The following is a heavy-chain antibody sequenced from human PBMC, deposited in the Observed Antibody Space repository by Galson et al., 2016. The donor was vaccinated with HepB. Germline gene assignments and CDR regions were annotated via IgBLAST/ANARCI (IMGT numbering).Heavy chain of an antibody. V-gene: IGHV5-10-1*01. CDR2: IDPSDSYT. Sequence: QSGAEAKKPGESLRISCQGSTVNFIRYWISWVRQMPGKGLEWMGRIDPSDSYTKYSPSFQGHVTFSLDQSISTAYLQWSSRKASDTAMYYCAIFYFDSGSYYNPDYWGQGTLVTVSS. CDR1: TVNFIRYW. J-gene: IGHJ4*02. CDR3: AIFYFDSGSYYNPDY. D-gene: IGHD3-10*01.